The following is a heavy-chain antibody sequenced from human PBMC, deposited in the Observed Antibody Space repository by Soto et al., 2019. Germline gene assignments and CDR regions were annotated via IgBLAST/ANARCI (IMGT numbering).Heavy chain of an antibody. CDR1: GFTVSSVY. J-gene: IGHJ6*02. CDR2: VYSGGTT. D-gene: IGHD5-18*01. V-gene: IGHV3-66*01. Sequence: PGGSLRLSCAASGFTVSSVYMTLVRQAPGKGLEWLSTVYSGGTTYYADSVKGRFIISRDNSKNTLFLQMNNLRVEDTAMYYCARDPGYRNGMDVWGQGTTVTVSS. CDR3: ARDPGYRNGMDV.